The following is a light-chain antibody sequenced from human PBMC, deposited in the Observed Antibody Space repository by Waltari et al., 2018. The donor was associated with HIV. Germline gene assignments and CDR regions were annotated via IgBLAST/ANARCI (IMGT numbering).Light chain of an antibody. CDR2: DVT. J-gene: IGLJ1*01. CDR1: SSDVGAYNY. V-gene: IGLV2-11*01. Sequence: QSARTQPRSVSGSPGQSVTISCTGTSSDVGAYNYVSWYQQHPGKAPNLMIYDVTKRPSVVPDRFSGSKSGNTASLTISGLQAEDEADYYCCSYAGSSYVFGTGTNVTVL. CDR3: CSYAGSSYV.